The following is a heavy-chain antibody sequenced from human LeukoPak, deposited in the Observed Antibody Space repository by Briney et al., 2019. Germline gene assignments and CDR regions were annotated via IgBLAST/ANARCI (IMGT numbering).Heavy chain of an antibody. V-gene: IGHV3-53*01. CDR1: GFTVSTNY. D-gene: IGHD3-10*01. CDR3: AKCGITMVRGVSYYYYYYMDV. CDR2: LFSGGDT. J-gene: IGHJ6*03. Sequence: TGGSLRLSCEASGFTVSTNYMSWVRQAPGKGLEWVSVLFSGGDTYYADSVKGRFTISRDNSKNTLYLQMNSLRAEETAVYYCAKCGITMVRGVSYYYYYYMDVWGKGTTVTVSS.